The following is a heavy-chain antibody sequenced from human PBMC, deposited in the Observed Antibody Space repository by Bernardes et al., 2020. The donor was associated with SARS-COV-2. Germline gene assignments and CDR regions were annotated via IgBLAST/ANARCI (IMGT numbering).Heavy chain of an antibody. Sequence: ASVKVSYKASGYTFTGYYMHWVRQAPGQGLEWMGWINPNSGGTNYAQKFQGRVTMTRDTSISTAYMELSRLRSDDTAVYYCAAFKGDIGDAFDIWGQGTMVTVSS. CDR2: INPNSGGT. CDR1: GYTFTGYY. D-gene: IGHD5-12*01. V-gene: IGHV1-2*02. J-gene: IGHJ3*02. CDR3: AAFKGDIGDAFDI.